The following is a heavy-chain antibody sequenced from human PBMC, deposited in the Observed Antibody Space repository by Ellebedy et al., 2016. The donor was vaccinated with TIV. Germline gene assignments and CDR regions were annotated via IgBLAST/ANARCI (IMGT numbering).Heavy chain of an antibody. D-gene: IGHD3-10*01. CDR1: GFSLSTSGVG. Sequence: SGPTLVXPTQPLTLTCTFSGFSLSTSGVGVGWIRQPPGKALEWLALIYWDDDKRYSPSLKSRLTITKDTSKNQVVLTMTNMDPVDTATYYCAHTITMVRGVITYHYYGMDVWGQGTTVTVPS. J-gene: IGHJ6*02. V-gene: IGHV2-5*02. CDR3: AHTITMVRGVITYHYYGMDV. CDR2: IYWDDDK.